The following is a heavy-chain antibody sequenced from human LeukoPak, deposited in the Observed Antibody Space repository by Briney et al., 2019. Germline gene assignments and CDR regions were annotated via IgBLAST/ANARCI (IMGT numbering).Heavy chain of an antibody. CDR2: ISSSSSYI. J-gene: IGHJ4*02. CDR3: ARETGDRGYSGYGIDY. V-gene: IGHV3-21*01. D-gene: IGHD5-12*01. CDR1: GFTFSTYT. Sequence: PGGSLRLSCAASGFTFSTYTMNWVRQAPGKGLEWVSSISSSSSYIYYADSVKGRFTISRDNAKKSAYLQMNSLRAEDTAVYYCARETGDRGYSGYGIDYWGQGTLVTVSS.